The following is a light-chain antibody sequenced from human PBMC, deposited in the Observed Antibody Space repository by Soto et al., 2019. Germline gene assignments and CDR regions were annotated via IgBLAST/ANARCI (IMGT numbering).Light chain of an antibody. CDR1: SSNIGAGYD. J-gene: IGLJ2*01. V-gene: IGLV1-40*01. Sequence: QSVLTQPPSVSGAPGQRVTISCTGCSSNIGAGYDVHWYQQLPGTAPKLLIYADTKRPPGIPDRFSGSKSGTSASLAITGLQAEDEADYYCQSYDSVLSGHVVFGGGTKVTVL. CDR2: ADT. CDR3: QSYDSVLSGHVV.